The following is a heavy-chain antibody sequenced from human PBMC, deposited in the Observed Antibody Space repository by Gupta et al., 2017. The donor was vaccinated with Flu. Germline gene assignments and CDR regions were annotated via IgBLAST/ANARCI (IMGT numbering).Heavy chain of an antibody. CDR3: TRGGWAEPESYYRYGMDV. J-gene: IGHJ6*02. V-gene: IGHV3-21*02. Sequence: EVQLVESGGGLVKAGGSLRLSCAASGFTFSSYGMNWVRQAPGKGLEWVSSISSGSNFKYYTDSLSGRFTISRDNAGNSLFLQMNSLRAEDTAVYYCTRGGWAEPESYYRYGMDVWGPGTTVIVSS. CDR2: ISSGSNFK. CDR1: GFTFSSYG. D-gene: IGHD1-26*01.